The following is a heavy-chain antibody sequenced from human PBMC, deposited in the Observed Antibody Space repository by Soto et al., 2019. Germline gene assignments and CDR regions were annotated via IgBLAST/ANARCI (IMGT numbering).Heavy chain of an antibody. V-gene: IGHV3-30-3*01. J-gene: IGHJ6*02. Sequence: LRLSCAASGFTFSPHAMHWVRQGPGKGLEWVAVISYEGSNKYYADSVKGRFTISRDNSKNTLYLQMNSLRAEDTAVYYCARERNTGYDYSYYYGMDVWGQGTTVTVSS. CDR3: ARERNTGYDYSYYYGMDV. CDR2: ISYEGSNK. D-gene: IGHD5-18*01. CDR1: GFTFSPHA.